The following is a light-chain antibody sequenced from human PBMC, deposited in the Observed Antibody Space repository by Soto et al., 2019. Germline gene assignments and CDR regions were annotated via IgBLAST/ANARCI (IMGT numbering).Light chain of an antibody. CDR2: DAS. CDR3: QQYNSYPLT. Sequence: DIQMTQSPSSLSASVGDRVTITCRASQDIRTYLAWLQLKPGKAPKSLIYDASNFQSGVPSRFSGSGSGTEFSLTISSLEPEDFATYYCQQYNSYPLTFGGGTKVDSK. CDR1: QDIRTY. J-gene: IGKJ4*01. V-gene: IGKV1-16*01.